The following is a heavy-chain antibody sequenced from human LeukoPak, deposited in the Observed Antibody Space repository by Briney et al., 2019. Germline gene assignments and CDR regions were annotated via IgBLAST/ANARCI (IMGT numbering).Heavy chain of an antibody. J-gene: IGHJ5*02. CDR1: GYTFTGYY. Sequence: ASVKVSCKASGYTFTGYYMHWVRQAPGQGLEWMGWINPNSGGTNYAQKFQGRVTMTRDTSISTAYMELSRLRSDDTAVYYCARSKYYYDSSRLGWFDPWGQGTLVTVSS. CDR2: INPNSGGT. V-gene: IGHV1-2*02. D-gene: IGHD3-22*01. CDR3: ARSKYYYDSSRLGWFDP.